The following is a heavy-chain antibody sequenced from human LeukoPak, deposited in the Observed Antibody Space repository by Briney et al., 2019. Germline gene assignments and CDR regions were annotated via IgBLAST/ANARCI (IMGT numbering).Heavy chain of an antibody. CDR2: ISGDGGSK. D-gene: IGHD3-10*01. J-gene: IGHJ4*02. CDR3: AKAVGLLWFGELEY. CDR1: GFTFDDYA. Sequence: GGSLRLSCAASGFTFDDYAMHWVRQAPGKVLEWVSLISGDGGSKYYADSVKGRFTISRDNSKNSLYLQMNSLRTEDTALYYCAKAVGLLWFGELEYWGQGTLVTVSS. V-gene: IGHV3-43*02.